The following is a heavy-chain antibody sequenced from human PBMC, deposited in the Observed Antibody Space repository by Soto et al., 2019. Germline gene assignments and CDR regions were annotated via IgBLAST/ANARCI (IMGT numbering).Heavy chain of an antibody. J-gene: IGHJ4*02. Sequence: GWSLRLSCASAVFMFISYGMSWVRQAPGKGLQWVATIHPSGGSTHYAESVRGRFTISRDDSRDTLYLQMNSLRAEDTAVYYCAKDPSTGPPDCWGQGALVTVSS. V-gene: IGHV3-23*01. CDR1: VFMFISYG. D-gene: IGHD3-9*01. CDR2: IHPSGGST. CDR3: AKDPSTGPPDC.